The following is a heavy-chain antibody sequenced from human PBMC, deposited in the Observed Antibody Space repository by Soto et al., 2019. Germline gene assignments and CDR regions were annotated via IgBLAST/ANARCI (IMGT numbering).Heavy chain of an antibody. CDR1: GGTFSSYA. CDR3: AGGSTIFGVGIMPDDYYYYRMDL. CDR2: IIPIFGTA. V-gene: IGHV1-69*06. Sequence: SVKVSCKASGGTFSSYAISWVRQAPGQGLEWMGGIIPIFGTANYAQKFQGRVTITAGKSPSTAYMELSSLRSEDTAVYYFAGGSTIFGVGIMPDDYYYYRMDLWGPGTRATV. J-gene: IGHJ6*02. D-gene: IGHD3-3*01.